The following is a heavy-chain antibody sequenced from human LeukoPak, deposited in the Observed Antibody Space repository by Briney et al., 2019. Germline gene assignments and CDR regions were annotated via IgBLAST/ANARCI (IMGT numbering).Heavy chain of an antibody. Sequence: SETLSLTCTVSGGSISSYYWSWIRQPPGKGLEWIGYIYYSGSTNYNPSLKSRVTISVDTSKNQFSLKLSSVTAADTAVYYCAKWNSYYYCMDVWGKGTTVTVS. CDR3: AKWNSYYYCMDV. J-gene: IGHJ6*03. CDR2: IYYSGST. D-gene: IGHD1-1*01. CDR1: GGSISSYY. V-gene: IGHV4-59*01.